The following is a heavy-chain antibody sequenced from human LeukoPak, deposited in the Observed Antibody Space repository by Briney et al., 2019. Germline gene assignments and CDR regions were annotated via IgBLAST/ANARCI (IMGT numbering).Heavy chain of an antibody. J-gene: IGHJ6*02. V-gene: IGHV1-2*02. CDR2: INPNSGGT. Sequence: ASVKVSCKASGYTFTGYYMHWVRQAPGQGLEWMGWINPNSGGTNCAQKFQGRVTMTRDTSISTAYMELSRLRSDDTAVYYCARDRGDTIYSFDPWGQGTTVTVSS. D-gene: IGHD3-9*01. CDR1: GYTFTGYY. CDR3: ARDRGDTIYSFDP.